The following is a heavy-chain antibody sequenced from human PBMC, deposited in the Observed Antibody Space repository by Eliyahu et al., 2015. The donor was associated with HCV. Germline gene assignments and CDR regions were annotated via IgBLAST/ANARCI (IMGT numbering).Heavy chain of an antibody. J-gene: IGHJ4*02. CDR2: IYYSETT. CDR1: GYSIXSSNW. V-gene: IGHV4-28*01. Sequence: QVQLQESGPGLVKPSDTLSLTCAXSGYSIXSSNWWGWIRQPPGKGLEWIGYIYYSETTYYNPSLKSRVTMSVDTSKNQFSLKLTSVTAVDTAVYYCASSLSWRELPINWGPGTRVTVSS. CDR3: ASSLSWRELPIN. D-gene: IGHD1-26*01.